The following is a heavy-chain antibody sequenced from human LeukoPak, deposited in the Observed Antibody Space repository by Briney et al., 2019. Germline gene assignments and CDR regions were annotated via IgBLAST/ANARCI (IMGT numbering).Heavy chain of an antibody. D-gene: IGHD6-13*01. CDR1: GYTFTSYG. J-gene: IGHJ4*02. V-gene: IGHV1-18*01. Sequence: ASVKVSCKASGYTFTSYGISWVRQAPGQGLEWMGWISAYNGNTNYAQKFQGRVTMTRDTSTSTVYMELSSLRSEDTAVYYCARDPIAAAGTVIDYWGQGTLVTVSS. CDR2: ISAYNGNT. CDR3: ARDPIAAAGTVIDY.